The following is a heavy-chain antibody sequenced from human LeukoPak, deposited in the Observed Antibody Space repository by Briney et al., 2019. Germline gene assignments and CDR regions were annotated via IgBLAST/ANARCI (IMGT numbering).Heavy chain of an antibody. CDR2: ITGSSTWT. CDR1: GFTFRTYG. CDR3: ARELVSLGTGYFDL. D-gene: IGHD7-27*01. Sequence: PEGSLRLSCEASGFTFRTYGMTWVRQAPGKGLEWVSGITGSSTWTYYADSVRGRFTISRDNSKNTLHLQMNNLTADDTAIYYCARELVSLGTGYFDLWGRGTLVTVSS. J-gene: IGHJ2*01. V-gene: IGHV3-23*01.